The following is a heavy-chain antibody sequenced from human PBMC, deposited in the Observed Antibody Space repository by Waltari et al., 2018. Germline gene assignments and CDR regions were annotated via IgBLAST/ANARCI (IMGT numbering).Heavy chain of an antibody. CDR2: IHYSGGT. V-gene: IGHV4-31*03. D-gene: IGHD1-26*01. CDR3: ARRSVDTSTDYFDY. Sequence: QVQLQESGPGLRQPSQTLSHTCTVPGAAIRNNAFHWSWIRQHPGKGLEWIGYIHYSGGTYYNPSLRSRVSISIGTSKNQFSLKLSSVTAADTALYYCARRSVDTSTDYFDYWGQGTLVTVSS. J-gene: IGHJ4*02. CDR1: GAAIRNNAFH.